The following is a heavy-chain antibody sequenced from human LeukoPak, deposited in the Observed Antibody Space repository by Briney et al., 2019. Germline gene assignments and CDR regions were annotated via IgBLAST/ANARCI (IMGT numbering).Heavy chain of an antibody. V-gene: IGHV3-30*02. CDR2: IRYDGSNK. Sequence: GGSLRLSCAASGFTFSSYGMHWVRQAPGKGLEWVAFIRYDGSNKYYADSVKGRFTISSDNSKNTLYLQMNSLRAEDTAVYYCAKVNSSGWYYFDYWGQGTLVTVSS. J-gene: IGHJ4*02. D-gene: IGHD6-19*01. CDR1: GFTFSSYG. CDR3: AKVNSSGWYYFDY.